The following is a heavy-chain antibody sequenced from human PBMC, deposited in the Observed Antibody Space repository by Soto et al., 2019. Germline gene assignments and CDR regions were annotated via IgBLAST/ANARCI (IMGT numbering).Heavy chain of an antibody. CDR1: GYSFTSYW. CDR3: ASIAAAGTGYYYYGMDV. V-gene: IGHV5-10-1*01. J-gene: IGHJ6*02. CDR2: IDPSDSYT. D-gene: IGHD6-13*01. Sequence: GESPKIFCKGSGYSFTSYWISWVRQMPGKGLEWMGRIDPSDSYTNYSPSFQGHVTISADKSISTAYLQWSSLKASDTAMYYCASIAAAGTGYYYYGMDVWGQGTTVTVSS.